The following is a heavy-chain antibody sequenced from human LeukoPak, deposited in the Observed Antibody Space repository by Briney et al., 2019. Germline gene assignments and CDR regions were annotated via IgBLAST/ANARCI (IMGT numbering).Heavy chain of an antibody. CDR2: ISSSSSYI. Sequence: GGSLRLSCAASGFTSSSYSMNWVRQAPGKGLEWVSSISSSSSYIYYADSVKGRFTISRDNAKNSLYLQMNSLRAEDTAVYYCARVLMITFGGVIAPDYYGMDVWGKGTTVTVSS. V-gene: IGHV3-21*01. CDR1: GFTSSSYS. CDR3: ARVLMITFGGVIAPDYYGMDV. D-gene: IGHD3-16*02. J-gene: IGHJ6*04.